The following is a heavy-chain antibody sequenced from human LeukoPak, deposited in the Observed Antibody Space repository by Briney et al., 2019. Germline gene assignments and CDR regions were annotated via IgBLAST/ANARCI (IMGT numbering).Heavy chain of an antibody. Sequence: KPSETLSLTRAVYGGSFSAYYWSWIRQSPGKGLEWIGEIHHSGSTKYNPSLKSRVTISVGMSQSQFSLKLTSVTAADTAVYYCATEEGCNAYWGQGILVTVPS. CDR3: ATEEGCNAY. V-gene: IGHV4-34*01. D-gene: IGHD2-2*01. CDR1: GGSFSAYY. J-gene: IGHJ4*02. CDR2: IHHSGST.